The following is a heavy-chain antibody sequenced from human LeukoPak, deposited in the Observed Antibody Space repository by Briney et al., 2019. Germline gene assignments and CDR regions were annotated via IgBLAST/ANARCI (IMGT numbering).Heavy chain of an antibody. Sequence: SETLSLTCTVSGGSTSSYYWSWIRQPPGKGLEWIGYIYYSGSTNYNPSLKSRVTISVDTSKNQFSLKLSSVTAADTAVYCCARGIGVYSVDIVATSNFDYWGQGTLVTVSS. CDR3: ARGIGVYSVDIVATSNFDY. V-gene: IGHV4-59*01. J-gene: IGHJ4*02. D-gene: IGHD5-12*01. CDR1: GGSTSSYY. CDR2: IYYSGST.